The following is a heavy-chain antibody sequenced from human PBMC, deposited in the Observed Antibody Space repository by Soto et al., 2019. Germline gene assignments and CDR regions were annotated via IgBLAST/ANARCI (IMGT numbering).Heavy chain of an antibody. D-gene: IGHD3-22*01. CDR3: AKATMTLVVIRLDS. CDR1: GFTFSNYA. J-gene: IGHJ4*02. Sequence: GSLRLSCAASGFTFSNYAMNWVRQAPGKGLEWVSTISGRGGSTYYADSVKGRFTISRDNSKNILYLQMNSLRAGDTAVYYCAKATMTLVVIRLDSWGQGTLVTVS. CDR2: ISGRGGST. V-gene: IGHV3-23*01.